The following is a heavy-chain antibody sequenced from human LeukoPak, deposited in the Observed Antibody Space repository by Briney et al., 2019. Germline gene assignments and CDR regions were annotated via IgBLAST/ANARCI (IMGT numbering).Heavy chain of an antibody. D-gene: IGHD3-10*01. CDR2: IYYSGST. V-gene: IGHV4-31*03. J-gene: IGHJ4*02. CDR3: ARVRYGSGSYSIDY. Sequence: SETLSLTCSVYGGSFSGYYWGWIRQHPGKGLEWIGYIYYSGSTYYNPSLKSRVTISVDTSKNQFSLKLSSVTATDTAVYYCARVRYGSGSYSIDYWGQGTLVTVSS. CDR1: GGSFSGYY.